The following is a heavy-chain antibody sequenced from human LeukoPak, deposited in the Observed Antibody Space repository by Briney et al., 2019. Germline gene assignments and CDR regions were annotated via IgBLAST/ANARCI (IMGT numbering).Heavy chain of an antibody. Sequence: GGSLRLSCAASGFTFSNAWMSWVRQAPGKGLEWVSYISSSGSTIYYADSVKGRFTVSRDNAKNSLYLQMNSLRAEDTAVYYCARKDYPFDYWGQGTLVTVSS. CDR1: GFTFSNAW. J-gene: IGHJ4*02. V-gene: IGHV3-11*04. CDR3: ARKDYPFDY. CDR2: ISSSGSTI. D-gene: IGHD4-11*01.